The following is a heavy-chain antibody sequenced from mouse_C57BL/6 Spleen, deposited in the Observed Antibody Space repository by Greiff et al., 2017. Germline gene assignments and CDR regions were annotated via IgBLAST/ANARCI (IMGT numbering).Heavy chain of an antibody. Sequence: QVQLKQPGAELVRPGSSVKLSCKASGYTFTSYWMHWVKQRPIQGLEWIGNIDPSDSETHYNQKFKDKATLTVDKSSSTAYMQLSSLTSEDSAVYYCARSGGYPLYCDVWGTGTTVTVSS. CDR3: ARSGGYPLYCDV. CDR2: IDPSDSET. D-gene: IGHD2-2*01. V-gene: IGHV1-52*01. CDR1: GYTFTSYW. J-gene: IGHJ1*03.